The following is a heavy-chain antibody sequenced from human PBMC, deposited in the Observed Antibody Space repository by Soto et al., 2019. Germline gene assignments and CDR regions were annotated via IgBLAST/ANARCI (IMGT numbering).Heavy chain of an antibody. CDR1: GFTFSSYS. J-gene: IGHJ6*02. CDR3: ARGEVAPRANYYYYYGMDV. D-gene: IGHD5-12*01. V-gene: IGHV3-21*01. CDR2: ISSSSSYI. Sequence: GGSLRLSCAASGFTFSSYSMNWVRQAPGKGLEWVSSISSSSSYIYYADSVKGRFTISRDNAKNSLYLQMNSLRAEDTAVYYCARGEVAPRANYYYYYGMDVWGQGTTVTVSS.